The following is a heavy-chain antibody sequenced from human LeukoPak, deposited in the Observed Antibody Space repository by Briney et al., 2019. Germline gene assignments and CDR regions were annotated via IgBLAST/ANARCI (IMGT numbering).Heavy chain of an antibody. D-gene: IGHD2-2*01. J-gene: IGHJ4*02. Sequence: SGGSLRLSCAASGFTFNNYGMHWVRQAPGKGLEWVAVISSDGSNKYYADSVKGRFTISRDNSKNTLYLQMNSLRAEDTAVYYCAKFIVVVPAGIDYWGQGTLVTVSS. CDR2: ISSDGSNK. CDR3: AKFIVVVPAGIDY. V-gene: IGHV3-30*18. CDR1: GFTFNNYG.